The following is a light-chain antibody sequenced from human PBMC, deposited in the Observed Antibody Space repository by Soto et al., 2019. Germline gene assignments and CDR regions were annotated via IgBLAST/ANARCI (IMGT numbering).Light chain of an antibody. Sequence: QSALTQRPSASGSPGQSVTISCTGTSSDVGAFVSWYQQHPGRAPKLLIYEVTERPSGVPDRFSGSKSGNTASLTVSGLQAEDEADYYCNSYAGSNNLVFGGGTKLTVL. CDR1: SSDVGAF. J-gene: IGLJ2*01. CDR3: NSYAGSNNLV. CDR2: EVT. V-gene: IGLV2-8*01.